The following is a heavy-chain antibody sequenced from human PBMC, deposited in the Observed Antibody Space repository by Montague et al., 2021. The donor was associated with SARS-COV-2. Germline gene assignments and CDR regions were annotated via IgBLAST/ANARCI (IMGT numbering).Heavy chain of an antibody. J-gene: IGHJ4*02. V-gene: IGHV6-1*01. D-gene: IGHD4-17*01. CDR3: VRDTGSAQAGFDA. CDR1: GDSVWSNTAA. Sequence: CAISGDSVWSNTAAWNWIRQSPSGGLEWLGRTNYRSKWTSDYATSVEGRISIDPDTSKNQFFLHLRSATPEDTGVYYCVRDTGSAQAGFDAWGQGTLVTVPS. CDR2: TNYRSKWTS.